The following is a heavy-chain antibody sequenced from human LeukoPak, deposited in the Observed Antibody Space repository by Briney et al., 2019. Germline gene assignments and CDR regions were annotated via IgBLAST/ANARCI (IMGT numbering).Heavy chain of an antibody. J-gene: IGHJ5*02. Sequence: ASVKVSCKASGYSFTDKYMHWVRQAPGQGLEWMGRINPNSGGTNYVQKFQGRVTMTTDTSMSTAYMELSRLTSDDTAVYYCARAGGLSWFDPWGQGILVTVSS. CDR3: ARAGGLSWFDP. CDR1: GYSFTDKY. D-gene: IGHD3-16*01. CDR2: INPNSGGT. V-gene: IGHV1-2*06.